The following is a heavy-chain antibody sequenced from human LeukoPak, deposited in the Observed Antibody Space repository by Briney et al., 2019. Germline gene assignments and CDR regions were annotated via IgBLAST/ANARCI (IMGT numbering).Heavy chain of an antibody. J-gene: IGHJ4*02. CDR3: ARVSGVVVIFFDY. D-gene: IGHD3-22*01. Sequence: SETLSLTCAVYGGSFSGYYWSWIRQPPGKGLEWIGEINHSGSTNYNPSLKSRVTISVDTSKNQFSLKLSSVTAADTAVYYCARVSGVVVIFFDYWGQGTLVTVSS. V-gene: IGHV4-34*01. CDR1: GGSFSGYY. CDR2: INHSGST.